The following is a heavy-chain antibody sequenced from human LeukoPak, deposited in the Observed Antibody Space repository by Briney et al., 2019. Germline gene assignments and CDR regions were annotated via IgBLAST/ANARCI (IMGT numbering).Heavy chain of an antibody. CDR1: GFTFSSYA. CDR3: ATGVVAAFAFDI. Sequence: GGSLRLSCAASGFTFSSYAMSWVRQAPGKGLEWVSAICGSGGSTYYADSVKGRFTISRDNSKNTLYLQMNSLRAEDTAVYYCATGVVAAFAFDIWGQGTMVTVSS. CDR2: ICGSGGST. V-gene: IGHV3-23*01. D-gene: IGHD2-15*01. J-gene: IGHJ3*02.